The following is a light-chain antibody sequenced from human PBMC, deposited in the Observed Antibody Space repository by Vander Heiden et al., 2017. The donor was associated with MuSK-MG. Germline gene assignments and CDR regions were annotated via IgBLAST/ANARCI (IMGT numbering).Light chain of an antibody. CDR2: GNS. CDR1: SSNIGAGYD. V-gene: IGLV1-40*01. CDR3: QSYDSSLSGWV. Sequence: QSVLTQPPSVPGAPGQRVTISCTGSSSNIGAGYDVHWYQQLPGTAPKLLIYGNSNRPSGVPDRFSGSKSGTSASLAITGLQAEDEADYHCQSYDSSLSGWVFGGGTKLTVL. J-gene: IGLJ3*02.